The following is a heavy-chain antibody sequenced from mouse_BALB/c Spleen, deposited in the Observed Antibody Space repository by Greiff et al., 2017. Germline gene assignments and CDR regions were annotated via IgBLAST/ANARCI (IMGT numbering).Heavy chain of an antibody. Sequence: QVQLQQPGAELVMPGASVKLSCKASGYTFTSYWMHWVKQRPGQGLEWIGEINPSNGRTNYNEKFKSKATLTVDKSSSTAYMQLSSLTSEDSAVYYCARWDGNYFDYWGQGTTLTVSS. V-gene: IGHV1S81*02. D-gene: IGHD2-1*01. CDR2: INPSNGRT. CDR3: ARWDGNYFDY. J-gene: IGHJ2*01. CDR1: GYTFTSYW.